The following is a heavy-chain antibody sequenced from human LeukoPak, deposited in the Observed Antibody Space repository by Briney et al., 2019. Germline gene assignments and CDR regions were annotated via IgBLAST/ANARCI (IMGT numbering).Heavy chain of an antibody. J-gene: IGHJ4*02. V-gene: IGHV3-33*01. CDR1: GFTFSSYG. Sequence: GGSLRLSCAASGFTFSSYGMHWVRQAPGKGLEWVAVIWYDGSNKYYADSVKGRFTISRDNSKNTLYLQMNSLRAEDTAVYYCARSFVVVPAVAAIDYWGQGTLVTVSS. CDR2: IWYDGSNK. CDR3: ARSFVVVPAVAAIDY. D-gene: IGHD2-2*01.